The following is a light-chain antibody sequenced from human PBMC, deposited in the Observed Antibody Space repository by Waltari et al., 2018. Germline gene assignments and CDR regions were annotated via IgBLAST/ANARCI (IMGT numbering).Light chain of an antibody. CDR3: QQYDNWLGT. J-gene: IGKJ1*01. CDR1: QSIRSN. Sequence: EIVMTQSTATLPVLPGERATPSCRASQSIRSNLAWYQHKPGQAPRLLIYGASTRATGIPARFSGSGSGTEFTLTISSLQSEDFAVYFCQQYDNWLGTFGQGTKVEIK. V-gene: IGKV3-15*01. CDR2: GAS.